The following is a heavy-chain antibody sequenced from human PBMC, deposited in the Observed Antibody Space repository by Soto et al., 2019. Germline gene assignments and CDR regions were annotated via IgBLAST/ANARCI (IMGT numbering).Heavy chain of an antibody. Sequence: QVQLQESGPGLVKPSGTLSLTCVVSGGSISSNHLWNWVRQPPGMGLVWIGEIFPSGGTNYNPSLKSRVNILVAKSKNQFSFKLSYVTAADTAVYYCTSRLDYFGQGTLVTVSS. CDR3: TSRLDY. J-gene: IGHJ4*02. CDR2: IFPSGGT. V-gene: IGHV4-4*02. CDR1: GGSISSNHL.